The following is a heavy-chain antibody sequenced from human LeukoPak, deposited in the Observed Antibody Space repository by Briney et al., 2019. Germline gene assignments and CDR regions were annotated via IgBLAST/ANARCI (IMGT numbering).Heavy chain of an antibody. Sequence: ASVTVSCKASGYIFTGSYIHWVRQAPGQGLEWMGWVSPNSGDTNCTQRSHGRVTLTRDTSITTVHMHLTSLTSDDTAVYFCARATRPASWYTYFQSWGQGTLVTVSS. CDR1: GYIFTGSY. D-gene: IGHD6-13*01. V-gene: IGHV1-2*02. J-gene: IGHJ4*02. CDR2: VSPNSGDT. CDR3: ARATRPASWYTYFQS.